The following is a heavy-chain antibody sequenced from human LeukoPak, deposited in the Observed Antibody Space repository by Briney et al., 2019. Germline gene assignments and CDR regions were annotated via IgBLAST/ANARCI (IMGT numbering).Heavy chain of an antibody. V-gene: IGHV2-70*01. J-gene: IGHJ4*02. CDR3: ARIRYTTAWSPFDY. CDR2: IDGDGDR. CDR1: GFSFSTSGLY. D-gene: IGHD6-19*01. Sequence: SGPALVKPPETLTLTCTFSGFSFSTSGLYMSWIRQPLGKALQWLAHIDGDGDRYYSTSLETRLTISSDTSKNQVVLTLTNMDPADTATYYCARIRYTTAWSPFDYWGQGTLVTVSS.